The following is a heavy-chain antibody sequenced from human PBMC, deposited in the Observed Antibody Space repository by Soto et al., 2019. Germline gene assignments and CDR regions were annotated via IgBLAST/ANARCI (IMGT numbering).Heavy chain of an antibody. D-gene: IGHD1-26*01. CDR2: ISPNSGGT. J-gene: IGHJ4*02. Sequence: QVQLVQSGAEVKKSGASVKISCKASGYSFTGYYIHWARQAPGQGFEWMGEISPNSGGTKYAQKFQGRVTMTRDTSITTVYMDLSNLSPDDTAVYYCGKGRSGDVGVFYWGQGTLVTVYS. CDR3: GKGRSGDVGVFY. V-gene: IGHV1-2*02. CDR1: GYSFTGYY.